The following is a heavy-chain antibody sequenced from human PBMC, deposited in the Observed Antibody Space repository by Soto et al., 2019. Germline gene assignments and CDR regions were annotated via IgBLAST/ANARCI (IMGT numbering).Heavy chain of an antibody. Sequence: GGSLRLSCAASGFTFSSYGMHWVRQAPGKGLEWVAVISYDGSNKYYADSVKGRFTISRDNSKNTLYLQMNSLRAEDTAVYYCAKDPRRGYSYGPYFDYWGQGTLVTVSS. V-gene: IGHV3-30*18. D-gene: IGHD5-18*01. J-gene: IGHJ4*02. CDR1: GFTFSSYG. CDR3: AKDPRRGYSYGPYFDY. CDR2: ISYDGSNK.